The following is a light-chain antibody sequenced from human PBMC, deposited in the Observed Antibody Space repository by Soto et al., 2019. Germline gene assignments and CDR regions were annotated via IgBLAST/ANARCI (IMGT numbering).Light chain of an antibody. Sequence: DIPVTQSSSSLSASVGDRVSITCRASQSISSYLSWYQQKPGKAPNLLIYAASTLQSGVPSRFSGSGSGTDFSLTISSLQPEDFATYYCQQSYSVPWTFGHGTKVEIK. CDR2: AAS. CDR1: QSISSY. CDR3: QQSYSVPWT. V-gene: IGKV1-39*01. J-gene: IGKJ1*01.